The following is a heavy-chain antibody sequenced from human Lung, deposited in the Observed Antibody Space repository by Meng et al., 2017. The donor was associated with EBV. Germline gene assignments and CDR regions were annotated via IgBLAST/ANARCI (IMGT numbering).Heavy chain of an antibody. J-gene: IGHJ4*02. CDR2: ITQSGST. Sequence: QGQFKPCGAGLLKPSETLSLTCGVAGRSFSSYQWTWIRQPPGKGLEWLGEITQSGSTSYNASVKSRVTILRDVAKKQVSLKLRSVTAADTAVYYCARLSMAGHVFEFWGEGTLVTVSS. D-gene: IGHD3-16*01. V-gene: IGHV4-34*02. CDR3: ARLSMAGHVFEF. CDR1: GRSFSSYQ.